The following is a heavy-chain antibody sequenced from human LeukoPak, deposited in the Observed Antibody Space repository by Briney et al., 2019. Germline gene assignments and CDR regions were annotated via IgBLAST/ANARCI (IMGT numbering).Heavy chain of an antibody. Sequence: SETLSLTCTVSGYSISSGYYWGWIRQPPGKGLAWIGSIYHSGSTYYNPSLKSRVTISVDTSKNQFSLKLSSVTAADTAVYYCASSVAAPRGWFDPWGQGTLVTVSS. CDR2: IYHSGST. D-gene: IGHD6-19*01. CDR1: GYSISSGYY. V-gene: IGHV4-38-2*02. CDR3: ASSVAAPRGWFDP. J-gene: IGHJ5*02.